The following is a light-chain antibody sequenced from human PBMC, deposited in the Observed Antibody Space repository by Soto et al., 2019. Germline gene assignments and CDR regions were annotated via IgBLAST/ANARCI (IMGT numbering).Light chain of an antibody. CDR2: DVS. J-gene: IGKJ1*01. V-gene: IGKV1-5*01. CDR3: QQYNSYSPWT. CDR1: QSISSW. Sequence: DIQLTQSPSTLSASVGDRVTLTCLASQSISSWLAWYQQKPGKAPNLLIYDVSNLESGVPSRFSGSGSGTEFTLTISSLQADDFATYYCQQYNSYSPWTFGQGTKVDIK.